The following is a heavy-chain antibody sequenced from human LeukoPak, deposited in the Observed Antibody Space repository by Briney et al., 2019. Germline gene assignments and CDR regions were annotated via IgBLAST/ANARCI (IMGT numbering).Heavy chain of an antibody. D-gene: IGHD4-23*01. CDR3: ATDQYGGNPQNYFDY. J-gene: IGHJ4*02. CDR2: ISGSGGNT. CDR1: GFTVSSYA. V-gene: IGHV3-23*01. Sequence: GGSLRLSCPASGFTVSSYAMSWVRQAPGKGLDWVSAISGSGGNTYYADSVKGRFTISRDNSKNTLYLQMNSLRAEDTAVYYCATDQYGGNPQNYFDYLGGGTMVNVSS.